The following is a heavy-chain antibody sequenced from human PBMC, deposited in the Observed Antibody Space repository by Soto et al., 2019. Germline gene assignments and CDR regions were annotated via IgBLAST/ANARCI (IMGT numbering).Heavy chain of an antibody. D-gene: IGHD2-15*01. CDR3: ARGGYCSGGSCNAFYYYYMDV. J-gene: IGHJ6*03. V-gene: IGHV4-34*01. Sequence: QVQLQQWGAGLLKPSETLSLTCAVYGGSFSGYYWSWIRQPPGKGLEWIGEINHSGSTNYNPSLKGRVTISVDTSKNQFSLKLSSVTAADTAVYYCARGGYCSGGSCNAFYYYYMDVWGKGTTVTVSS. CDR2: INHSGST. CDR1: GGSFSGYY.